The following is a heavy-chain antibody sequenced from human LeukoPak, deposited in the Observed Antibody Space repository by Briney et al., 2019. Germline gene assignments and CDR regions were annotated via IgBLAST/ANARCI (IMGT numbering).Heavy chain of an antibody. J-gene: IGHJ4*02. V-gene: IGHV1-69*13. D-gene: IGHD3-22*01. CDR2: IIPIFGTA. CDR1: GGTFSSYA. Sequence: ASVKVSCKASGGTFSSYAISWVRQAPGQGLEWMGGIIPIFGTANYAQKFQGRVPITADESTSTAYMELSSLRSEDTAVYYCALNYDSSGYYSDYWGQGTLVTVSS. CDR3: ALNYDSSGYYSDY.